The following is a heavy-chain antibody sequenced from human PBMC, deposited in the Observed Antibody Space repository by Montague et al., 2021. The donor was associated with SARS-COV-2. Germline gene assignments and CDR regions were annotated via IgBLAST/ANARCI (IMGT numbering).Heavy chain of an antibody. Sequence: SETLSLTCAVYTESFIGYYWTWIRQPPGKGLEWIGEISHPGSTKYNPSLKSRVTISVDTYRKQFSLRLTSVTAADTATYYCARAVYNSELFIVGPRFYLDYWGQGTMVTVSA. D-gene: IGHD3-22*01. CDR3: ARAVYNSELFIVGPRFYLDY. J-gene: IGHJ4*02. CDR1: TESFIGYY. CDR2: ISHPGST. V-gene: IGHV4-34*01.